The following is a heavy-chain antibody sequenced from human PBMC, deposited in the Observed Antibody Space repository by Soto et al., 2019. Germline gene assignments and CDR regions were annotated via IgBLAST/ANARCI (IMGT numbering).Heavy chain of an antibody. Sequence: QVQLVQSGAEVKKPGASVKVSCKASGYTFTSYGISWVRQAPGQGLEWMGWISAYNGNTNYAQKLQGRVTMTTDTSTSTAYRELRSLRSDDTAVYYCAREAPVVAAPDGMDVWGQGTTVTVSS. J-gene: IGHJ6*02. D-gene: IGHD2-15*01. V-gene: IGHV1-18*01. CDR2: ISAYNGNT. CDR3: AREAPVVAAPDGMDV. CDR1: GYTFTSYG.